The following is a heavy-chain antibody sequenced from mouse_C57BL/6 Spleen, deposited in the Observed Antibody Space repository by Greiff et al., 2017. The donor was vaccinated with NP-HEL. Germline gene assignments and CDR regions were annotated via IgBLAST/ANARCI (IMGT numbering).Heavy chain of an antibody. D-gene: IGHD2-2*01. CDR3: ARGGYDGAWFAY. J-gene: IGHJ3*01. CDR2: IYPGDGDT. Sequence: VQLQQSGPELVKPGASVKISCKASGYAFSSSWMNWVKQRPGKGLEWIGRIYPGDGDTNYNGKFKGKATLTADKSSSTAYMQLSSLTSEDSAVYFWARGGYDGAWFAYWGQGTLVTVSA. V-gene: IGHV1-82*01. CDR1: GYAFSSSW.